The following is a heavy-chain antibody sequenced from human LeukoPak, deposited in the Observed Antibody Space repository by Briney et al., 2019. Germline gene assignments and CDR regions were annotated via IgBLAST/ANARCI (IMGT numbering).Heavy chain of an antibody. J-gene: IGHJ4*02. CDR3: ARSDSSGYVLFDY. Sequence: ASVKVSCKASGYTFTGYYMHWVRQAPGQGLEWMGWINPNSGGTNYAQKFQGRVTMTRDTSISTAYKELSRLRSDDTAVYYCARSDSSGYVLFDYWGQGTLVTVSS. D-gene: IGHD3-22*01. CDR1: GYTFTGYY. V-gene: IGHV1-2*02. CDR2: INPNSGGT.